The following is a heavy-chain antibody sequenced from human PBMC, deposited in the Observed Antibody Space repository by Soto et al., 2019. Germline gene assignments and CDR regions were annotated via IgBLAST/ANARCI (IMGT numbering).Heavy chain of an antibody. CDR1: GYSFPSST. D-gene: IGHD4-17*01. V-gene: IGHV1-18*01. CDR3: AIANYGDNDY. CDR2: INAYNGNT. Sequence: QVQLVQSGAEVKRPGASVEVSCKASGYSFPSSTISWVRQAPGQGLEWMGWINAYNGNTKYTQKLQGRFTMTTDTSTSTAYMELENLRSDDTAMYFCAIANYGDNDYWGQGTLVTVSS. J-gene: IGHJ4*02.